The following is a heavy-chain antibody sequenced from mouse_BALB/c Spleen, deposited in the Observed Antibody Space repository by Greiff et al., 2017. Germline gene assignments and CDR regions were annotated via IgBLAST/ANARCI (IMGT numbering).Heavy chain of an antibody. CDR2: ISYDGSN. CDR3: ARDRFYAMDY. V-gene: IGHV3-6*02. J-gene: IGHJ4*01. D-gene: IGHD2-14*01. Sequence: EVKLMESGPGLVKPSQSLSLTCSVTGYSITSGYYWNWIRQFPGNKLEWMGYISYDGSNNYNPSLKNRISITRDTSKNQFFLKLNSVTTEDTATYYSARDRFYAMDYWGQGTSVTVSS. CDR1: GYSITSGYY.